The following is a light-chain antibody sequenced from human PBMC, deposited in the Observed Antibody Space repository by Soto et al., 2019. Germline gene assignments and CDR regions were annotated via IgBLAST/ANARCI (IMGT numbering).Light chain of an antibody. CDR2: GVT. J-gene: IGLJ3*02. CDR3: CSYAGYDALV. Sequence: QSVLTQPRSVSGSPGQSVTISCSGTSSDVGGYNYVSWYQQHPGKAPKLVIYGVTKRPSGVPDRFSGSKSGNTASLTISGLQTEDEGDYYCCSYAGYDALVFGEGTKLTVL. V-gene: IGLV2-11*01. CDR1: SSDVGGYNY.